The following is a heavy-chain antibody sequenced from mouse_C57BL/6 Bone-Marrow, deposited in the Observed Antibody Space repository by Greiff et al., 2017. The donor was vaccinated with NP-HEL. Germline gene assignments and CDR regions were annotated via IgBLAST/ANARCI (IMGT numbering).Heavy chain of an antibody. CDR3: ARFSGSSSSWFAY. Sequence: QVQLQQPGAELVMPGASVKLSCKASGYTFTSYWMHWVKQRPGQGLEWIGEIDPSDSYTNYNQKFKGKSTLTVDKSSSTAYMQLSSLTSEDSAVYYCARFSGSSSSWFAYWGQGTLVTVSA. CDR2: IDPSDSYT. J-gene: IGHJ3*01. D-gene: IGHD1-1*01. V-gene: IGHV1-69*01. CDR1: GYTFTSYW.